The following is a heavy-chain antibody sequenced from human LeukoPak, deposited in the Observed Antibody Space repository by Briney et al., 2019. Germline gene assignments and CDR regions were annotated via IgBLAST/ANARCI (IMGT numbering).Heavy chain of an antibody. Sequence: ASVKVSCKASGYTLTRYYIHWVRQAPGHGLERMGWINPHSGGTNYAQKFQGGVTMARDTSINTAYMELSSLRSDDTAVYYCARDVREYCSSTNCYASHYWGQGTLVTVSS. CDR3: ARDVREYCSSTNCYASHY. V-gene: IGHV1-2*02. CDR1: GYTLTRYY. J-gene: IGHJ4*02. CDR2: INPHSGGT. D-gene: IGHD2-2*01.